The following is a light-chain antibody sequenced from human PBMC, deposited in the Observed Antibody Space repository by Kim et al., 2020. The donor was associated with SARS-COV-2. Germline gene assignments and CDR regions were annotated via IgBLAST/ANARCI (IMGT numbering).Light chain of an antibody. CDR3: AVWDDSLKQGV. J-gene: IGLJ3*02. CDR1: SSNIGSNN. CDR2: SNN. Sequence: QSVLTQPPSASGTPGQRVTISCSGSSSNIGSNNVVWYQQLPGAAPNLLIYSNNQRPSGIPDRFSGSRSGTSASLAISGLQSGDEADYHCAVWDDSLKQGVFGGGTQLTVL. V-gene: IGLV1-44*01.